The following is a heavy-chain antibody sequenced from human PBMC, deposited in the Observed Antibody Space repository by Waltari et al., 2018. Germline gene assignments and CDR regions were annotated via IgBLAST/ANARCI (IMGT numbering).Heavy chain of an antibody. CDR2: IRPSGDST. J-gene: IGHJ4*02. Sequence: QVQPVQSGGEVKKPGASMKVSCKASGYDSSGYYTHWVRQAPGQGLQWLGLIRPSGDSTNYAQKFRGRVSMTRDTSTNTVYMELGSLTSEDTAVYYCAREKKGGYFDYWGQGTPVTVSS. CDR3: AREKKGGYFDY. CDR1: GYDSSGYY. D-gene: IGHD3-22*01. V-gene: IGHV1-46*01.